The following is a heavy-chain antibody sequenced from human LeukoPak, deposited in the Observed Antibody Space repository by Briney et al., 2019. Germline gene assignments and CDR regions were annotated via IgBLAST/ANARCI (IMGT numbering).Heavy chain of an antibody. V-gene: IGHV3-15*01. CDR3: ATLTVRGVINI. CDR2: IQSKTDGGTT. Sequence: TGGSLRLSCAASGFTFSNTWMNWVRQAPGKGLEWVGRIQSKTDGGTTEYAAPVKGRFTISRDDSKTTLYLQMNSLKTEDTAVYYCATLTVRGVINICGQGTLVTVSS. J-gene: IGHJ4*02. CDR1: GFTFSNTW. D-gene: IGHD3-10*01.